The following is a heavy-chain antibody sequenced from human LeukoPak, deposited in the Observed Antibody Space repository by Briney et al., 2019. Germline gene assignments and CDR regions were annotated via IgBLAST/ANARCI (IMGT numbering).Heavy chain of an antibody. CDR2: INHSGST. CDR3: ATLSLGWGDI. D-gene: IGHD3-16*01. V-gene: IGHV4-34*08. CDR1: GFTFSNYW. Sequence: GSLRLSCAASGFTFSNYWMSWVRQAPGKGLEWIGEINHSGSTNYNPSLKSRVTISVDTSKNQFSLKLSSVTAADTAVYYCATLSLGWGDIWGQGTMVTVSS. J-gene: IGHJ3*02.